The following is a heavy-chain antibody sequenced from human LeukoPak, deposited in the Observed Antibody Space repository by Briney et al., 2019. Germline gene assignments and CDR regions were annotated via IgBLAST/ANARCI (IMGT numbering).Heavy chain of an antibody. D-gene: IGHD3-16*02. CDR3: ARDRDNYDYVWGSYRPQGDAFDI. V-gene: IGHV3-20*04. Sequence: GGSLRLSCAASGFTFDDYGMSWVRQAPGKGLEWVSGINWNGGSTGYADSVKGRFTISRDNAKNSLYLQMNSLRAEDTALYYCARDRDNYDYVWGSYRPQGDAFDIWGQGTMVTVSS. CDR2: INWNGGST. CDR1: GFTFDDYG. J-gene: IGHJ3*02.